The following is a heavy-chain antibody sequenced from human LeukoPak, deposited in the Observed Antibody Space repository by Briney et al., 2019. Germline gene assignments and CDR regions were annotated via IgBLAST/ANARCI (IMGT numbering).Heavy chain of an antibody. Sequence: SETLSLTCTASGGSISGHYWSWIRQPAGKGLEWIGRIYTSGSTNYNASLKSRVTMSVDTSKNQFSLKLSSVTAADTAIYYCAGNFYGTGSYYRFDYWGQGTLVTVSS. D-gene: IGHD3-10*01. J-gene: IGHJ4*02. CDR3: AGNFYGTGSYYRFDY. V-gene: IGHV4-4*07. CDR1: GGSISGHY. CDR2: IYTSGST.